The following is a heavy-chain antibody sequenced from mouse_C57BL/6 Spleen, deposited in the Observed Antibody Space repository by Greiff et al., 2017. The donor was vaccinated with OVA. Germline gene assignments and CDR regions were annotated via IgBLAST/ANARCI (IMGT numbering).Heavy chain of an antibody. J-gene: IGHJ2*01. CDR1: GYTFTSYG. Sequence: VKLMESGAELARPGASVKLSCKASGYTFTSYGISWVKQRTGQGLEWIGEIYPRSGNTYYNEKFKGKATLTADKSSSTAYMELRSLTSEDSAVYFCARYDYDYFDYWGQGTTLTVSS. V-gene: IGHV1-81*01. D-gene: IGHD2-4*01. CDR2: IYPRSGNT. CDR3: ARYDYDYFDY.